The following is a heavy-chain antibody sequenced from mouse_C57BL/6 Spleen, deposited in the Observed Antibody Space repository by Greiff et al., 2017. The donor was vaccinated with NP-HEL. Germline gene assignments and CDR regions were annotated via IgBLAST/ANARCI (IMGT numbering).Heavy chain of an antibody. D-gene: IGHD3-3*01. Sequence: VQLQQSGAELVKPGASVKLSCKASGYTFTSYWMHWVKQRPGQGLEWIGMIHPNSGSTNYNEKFKSKATLTVDKSSSTAYMQLSSLTSEDSAVYYCARGDAGGYLDYWGQGTTLTVSS. CDR3: ARGDAGGYLDY. J-gene: IGHJ2*01. CDR2: IHPNSGST. CDR1: GYTFTSYW. V-gene: IGHV1-64*01.